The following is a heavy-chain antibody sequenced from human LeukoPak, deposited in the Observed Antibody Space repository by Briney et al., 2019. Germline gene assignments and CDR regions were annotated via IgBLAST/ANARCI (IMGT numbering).Heavy chain of an antibody. Sequence: TGGSLRLSCAASAFTFSNYWMSWVRQAPGKGLEWVSYISGSGSPIYYADSVKGRFTISRDNAKNSLYLQMNSLRAEDTAVYYCAQAVPASSDYWGRGTLVTVSS. CDR1: AFTFSNYW. CDR2: ISGSGSPI. CDR3: AQAVPASSDY. D-gene: IGHD1-1*01. J-gene: IGHJ4*02. V-gene: IGHV3-48*04.